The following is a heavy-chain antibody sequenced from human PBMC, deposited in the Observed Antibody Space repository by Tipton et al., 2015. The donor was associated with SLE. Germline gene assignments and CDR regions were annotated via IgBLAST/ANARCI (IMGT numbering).Heavy chain of an antibody. V-gene: IGHV3-53*01. CDR2: IYSGGTT. CDR1: GFSVSSNY. Sequence: SLRLSCAASGFSVSSNYMGWVRQAPGKGLEWVSVIYSGGTTSYADSVKGRFTISRDDSKNTLDLEMNSLRAEDTAVYYCAKGSYGGNGIYFDHWGQGTLVTVSS. D-gene: IGHD4-23*01. CDR3: AKGSYGGNGIYFDH. J-gene: IGHJ4*02.